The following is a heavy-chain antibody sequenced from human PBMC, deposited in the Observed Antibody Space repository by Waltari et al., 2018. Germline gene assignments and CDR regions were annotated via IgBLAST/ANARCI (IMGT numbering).Heavy chain of an antibody. V-gene: IGHV3-7*03. J-gene: IGHJ6*02. CDR1: GFTFRNAW. CDR2: IKPDGSER. CDR3: SRSLDA. Sequence: EVQLVESGGGLVQPGGSLRLSCAASGFTFRNAWMDWVRQAPGKGLEWVANIKPDGSERYSVDSVKGRFTISRDNAKNSVYLQMNSLRAEDTAVYYCSRSLDAWGQGTTVTVSS.